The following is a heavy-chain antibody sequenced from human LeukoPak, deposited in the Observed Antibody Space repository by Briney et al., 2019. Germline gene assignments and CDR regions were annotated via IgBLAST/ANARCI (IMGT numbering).Heavy chain of an antibody. CDR2: ISYDGSNK. Sequence: GGSLRLSCAASGFTFSSYAMHWVRQAPGKGLEWVAVISYDGSNKYYADSVKGRFTISRDNSKNTLYLQMNSLRAEDTAVYYCARDQYYYDSSGTGGWYYYYYMDVWGKGTTVTVSS. D-gene: IGHD3-22*01. V-gene: IGHV3-30*04. CDR1: GFTFSSYA. J-gene: IGHJ6*03. CDR3: ARDQYYYDSSGTGGWYYYYYMDV.